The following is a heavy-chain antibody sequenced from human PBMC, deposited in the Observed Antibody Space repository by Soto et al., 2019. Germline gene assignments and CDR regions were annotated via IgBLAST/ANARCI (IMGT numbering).Heavy chain of an antibody. CDR2: ASPVYGST. CDR1: GGTFSNYA. J-gene: IGHJ3*02. V-gene: IGHV1-69*01. Sequence: QVQLVQSGAEVKKPGTSVKVSCEVSGGTFSNYAITWVRQAPGQGLEWLGGASPVYGSTNYAQKFQGRVTMTAGESATTTFMELSSLRSDDTAVYYCARRGVANSRDAFDIWGQGTLGTVS. CDR3: ARRGVANSRDAFDI. D-gene: IGHD1-26*01.